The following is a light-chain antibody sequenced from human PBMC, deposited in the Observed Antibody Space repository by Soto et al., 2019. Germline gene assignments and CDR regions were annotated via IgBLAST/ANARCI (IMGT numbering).Light chain of an antibody. CDR1: SSDVGDYNY. J-gene: IGLJ1*01. V-gene: IGLV2-14*01. CDR3: SSYTSSSTLYV. Sequence: QSVLTQPASVSGSPGQSITISCTGTSSDVGDYNYISWYQQHPGKAPKLMIYEVSNRPSGVSNRFSGSKSGNTASLTISGLQADDEADYYCSSYTSSSTLYVFGTGTKVTVL. CDR2: EVS.